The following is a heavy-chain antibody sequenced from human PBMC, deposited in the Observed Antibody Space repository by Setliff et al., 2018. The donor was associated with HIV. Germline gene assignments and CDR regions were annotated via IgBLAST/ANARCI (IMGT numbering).Heavy chain of an antibody. V-gene: IGHV4-34*01. CDR1: GGSFSGYY. CDR2: INDSGST. J-gene: IGHJ4*02. D-gene: IGHD3-10*01. Sequence: PSETLSLTCGVYGGSFSGYYWSWIRQPPGKGLEWIGEINDSGSTNYNPSLKSRVTISVDTSKNQFSLKLSSLTAADTAVYFCARDLRGARWYFDYWSQGTLVTVSS. CDR3: ARDLRGARWYFDY.